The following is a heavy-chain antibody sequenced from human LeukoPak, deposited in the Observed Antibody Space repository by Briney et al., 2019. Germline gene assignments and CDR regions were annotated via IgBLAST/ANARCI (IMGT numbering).Heavy chain of an antibody. V-gene: IGHV1-18*01. J-gene: IGHJ4*02. Sequence: ASVKVSCKASGGTFSSYAISWVRQAPGQGLEWMGWISAYNGNTNYAQKLQGRVTMTTDTSTSTAYMELRSLRSDDTAVYYCARDWGYCSSTSCQMYDYWGQGTLVTVSS. CDR2: ISAYNGNT. CDR1: GGTFSSYA. D-gene: IGHD2-2*01. CDR3: ARDWGYCSSTSCQMYDY.